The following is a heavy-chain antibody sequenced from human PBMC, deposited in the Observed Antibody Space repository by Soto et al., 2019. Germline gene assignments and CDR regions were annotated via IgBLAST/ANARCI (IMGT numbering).Heavy chain of an antibody. D-gene: IGHD5-18*01. CDR3: AGSPEGDTAMTFDP. CDR1: AGPISSSNW. J-gene: IGHJ5*02. CDR2: IYHSGST. Sequence: QVKLQESGPGLVKPSGTLSLTCAVSAGPISSSNWWSWVRQPPGKGLEWIGEIYHSGSTNYNPSLKSRVTISVDKSKNQFALELSFVTAADTAVYYCAGSPEGDTAMTFDPWCQGTLVTVSS. V-gene: IGHV4-4*02.